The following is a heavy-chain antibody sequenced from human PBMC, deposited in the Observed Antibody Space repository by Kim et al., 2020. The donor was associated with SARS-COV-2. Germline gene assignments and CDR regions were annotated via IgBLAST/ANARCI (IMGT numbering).Heavy chain of an antibody. Sequence: GGSLRLSCAASGFTFSSYAMSWVRQAPGKGLEWVSAISGSGGSTYYADSGKGRFTISRDNSKNTLYLQMNSLRAEDTAVYYCAKGGNSYGERNWFDPWGQGTHVTVSS. J-gene: IGHJ5*02. CDR2: ISGSGGST. CDR3: AKGGNSYGERNWFDP. D-gene: IGHD5-18*01. CDR1: GFTFSSYA. V-gene: IGHV3-23*01.